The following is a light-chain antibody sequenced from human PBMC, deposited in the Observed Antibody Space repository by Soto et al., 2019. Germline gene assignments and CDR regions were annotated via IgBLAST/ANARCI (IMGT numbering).Light chain of an antibody. CDR1: QDISNH. V-gene: IGKV1-33*01. CDR2: DAS. J-gene: IGKJ4*01. CDR3: QQYGSSPGT. Sequence: DIQLTQSPSSLSASVGDRVTITCQASQDISNHLNWYQQKPGKAPNLLIYDASDLETGVPSRFSGGGSGTFFSFTINSLQPEDIAVYYCQQYGSSPGTFGGGTKVEIK.